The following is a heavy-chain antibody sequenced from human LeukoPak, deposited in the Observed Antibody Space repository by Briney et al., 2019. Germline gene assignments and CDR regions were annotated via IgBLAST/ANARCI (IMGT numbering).Heavy chain of an antibody. CDR2: MNPNSGNT. V-gene: IGHV1-8*01. Sequence: ASVKVSCKASGYIFTSYDINWVRQATGQGLEWMGWMNPNSGNTGYAQKFQGRVTMTRNTSIATAYMELSSLRSEDTAVYYCARSKVGTSTLPIDYWGQGTLVTVSS. CDR1: GYIFTSYD. D-gene: IGHD1-26*01. J-gene: IGHJ4*02. CDR3: ARSKVGTSTLPIDY.